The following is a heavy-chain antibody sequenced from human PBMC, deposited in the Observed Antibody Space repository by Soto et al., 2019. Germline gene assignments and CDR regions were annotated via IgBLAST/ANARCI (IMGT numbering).Heavy chain of an antibody. CDR2: IWYDGSNK. CDR1: GFTFSSYG. D-gene: IGHD6-13*01. J-gene: IGHJ4*02. Sequence: QVQLVESGGGVVQPGRSLRLSCAASGFTFSSYGMNWVRQAPGKGLEWVAVIWYDGSNKYYADSVKGRFTISRDNSKNTLYLQMNSLRAADTAVYYCARWGIAAGDYWGQGTLVTVSS. V-gene: IGHV3-33*01. CDR3: ARWGIAAGDY.